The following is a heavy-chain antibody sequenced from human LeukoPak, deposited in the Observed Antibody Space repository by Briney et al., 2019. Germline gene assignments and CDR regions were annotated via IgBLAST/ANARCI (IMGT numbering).Heavy chain of an antibody. J-gene: IGHJ6*02. CDR3: ASAPSGCSSTSCYSRKEGKYYYYYGMDV. CDR1: GYTFTGYY. D-gene: IGHD2-2*01. CDR2: INPNSGGT. V-gene: IGHV1-2*02. Sequence: ASVKVSCEASGYTFTGYYMHWVRQAPGQGLEWMGWINPNSGGTNYAQKFQGRVTMTRDTSISTAYMELSRLRSDDTAVYYCASAPSGCSSTSCYSRKEGKYYYYYGMDVWGQGTTVTVSS.